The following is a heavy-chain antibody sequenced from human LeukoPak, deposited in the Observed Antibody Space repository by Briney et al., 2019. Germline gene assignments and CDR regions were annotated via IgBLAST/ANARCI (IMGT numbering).Heavy chain of an antibody. CDR1: GYTFTDYY. V-gene: IGHV1-2*02. J-gene: IGHJ4*02. CDR2: INPTSGST. D-gene: IGHD1-1*01. Sequence: ASVKVSCKASGYTFTDYYMHWVRQAPGQGLERMAWINPTSGSTSYAQKFQGRVTVTRDTSISTVYMELSRLRSDDTAVYYCSIKSGATGTTLGYWGQGTLVTVSS. CDR3: SIKSGATGTTLGY.